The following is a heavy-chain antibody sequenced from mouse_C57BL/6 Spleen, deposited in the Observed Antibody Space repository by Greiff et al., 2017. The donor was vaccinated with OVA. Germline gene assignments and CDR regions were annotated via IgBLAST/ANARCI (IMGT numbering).Heavy chain of an antibody. CDR2: IYPGSGST. D-gene: IGHD3-2*01. CDR1: GYTFTSYW. V-gene: IGHV1-55*01. J-gene: IGHJ4*01. CDR3: ARRRQETFYAMDY. Sequence: VQLQQPGAELVKPGASVKMSCKASGYTFTSYWITWVKQRPGQGLEWLGDIYPGSGSTNYNEKFKSKATLTVDTSSSTAYMQLSSLTSEDSAVYYCARRRQETFYAMDYWGQGTSVTVSS.